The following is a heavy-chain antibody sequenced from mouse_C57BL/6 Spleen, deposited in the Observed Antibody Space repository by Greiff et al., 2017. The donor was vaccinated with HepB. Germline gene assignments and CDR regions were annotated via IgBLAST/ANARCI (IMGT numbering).Heavy chain of an antibody. CDR3: ARSGGYDVFAY. D-gene: IGHD2-2*01. CDR2: IDPSDSYT. V-gene: IGHV1-50*01. CDR1: GYTFTSYW. Sequence: QVHVKQPGAELVKPGASVKLSCKASGYTFTSYWMQWVKQRPGQGLEWIGEIDPSDSYTNYNQKFKGKATLTVDTSSSTAYMQLSSLTSEDSAVYYCARSGGYDVFAYWGQGTLVTVSA. J-gene: IGHJ3*01.